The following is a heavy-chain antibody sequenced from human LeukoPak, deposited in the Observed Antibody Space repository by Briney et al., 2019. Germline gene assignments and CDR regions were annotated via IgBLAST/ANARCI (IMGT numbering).Heavy chain of an antibody. CDR2: ISFDGSDK. V-gene: IGHV3-30*18. CDR3: AKLLGVLLWFGELLGDDAFDI. D-gene: IGHD3-10*01. J-gene: IGHJ3*02. Sequence: PGGSLRLSCAASGFSFSSHGVHWVRQAPGKGLEWVAVISFDGSDKYYADSVKGRFTISRDNSKNTLYLQMNSLRAEDTAVYYCAKLLGVLLWFGELLGDDAFDIWGQGTMVTVSS. CDR1: GFSFSSHG.